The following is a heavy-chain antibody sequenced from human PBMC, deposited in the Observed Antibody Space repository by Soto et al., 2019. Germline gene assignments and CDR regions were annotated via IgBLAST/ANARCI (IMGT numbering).Heavy chain of an antibody. CDR1: GFILRNYW. D-gene: IGHD3-10*02. V-gene: IGHV3-74*01. Sequence: EVQLVGSGGGLVQPGGSLRLSCADSGFILRNYWMHWVRQAPGKGLVWVSTISDDGSYTNYADSVKGRFTISRDSAKNTLYLQMTSLRAEDTAVYYCTKLCAHRSPLDYWGQGTLVTVSS. CDR2: ISDDGSYT. CDR3: TKLCAHRSPLDY. J-gene: IGHJ4*02.